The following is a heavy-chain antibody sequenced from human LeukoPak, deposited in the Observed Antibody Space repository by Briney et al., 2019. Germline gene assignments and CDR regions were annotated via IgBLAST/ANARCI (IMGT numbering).Heavy chain of an antibody. CDR3: ARDTIFGRYYYYYMDV. Sequence: GGSLRLSCAASGFTFSSYSMNWVRQAPGKGLEWVSSISSSSSYIYYADSVKGRFTISRDNAKNSLYLQMDSLRAEGTAVYYCARDTIFGRYYYYYMDVWGKGTTVTVSS. V-gene: IGHV3-21*01. D-gene: IGHD3-3*01. J-gene: IGHJ6*03. CDR1: GFTFSSYS. CDR2: ISSSSSYI.